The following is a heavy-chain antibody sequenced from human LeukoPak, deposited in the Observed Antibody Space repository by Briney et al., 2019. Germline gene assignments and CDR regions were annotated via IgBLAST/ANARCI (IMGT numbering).Heavy chain of an antibody. CDR3: ARELSTSYYGMDV. D-gene: IGHD2-2*01. V-gene: IGHV3-7*01. CDR1: GFTFSSYA. J-gene: IGHJ6*02. Sequence: GGSLRLSCAASGFTFSSYAMHWVRQAPGKGLEWVANIKQDGSEKYYVDSVKGRFTISRDNAKNSLYLQMNSLRAEDTAVYYCARELSTSYYGMDVWGQGTTVTVSS. CDR2: IKQDGSEK.